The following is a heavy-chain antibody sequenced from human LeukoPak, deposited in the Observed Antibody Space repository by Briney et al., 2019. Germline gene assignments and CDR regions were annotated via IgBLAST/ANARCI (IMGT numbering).Heavy chain of an antibody. CDR1: GLTLSSYA. V-gene: IGHV3-23*01. CDR2: ISGSGGST. J-gene: IGHJ6*04. CDR3: AELGITMIGGV. Sequence: GRTLRLSRAASGLTLSSYAMSSVREAPREGLEWVSAISGSGGSTYYADSVKGRFTISRDNSKNTLYLQMNSLRAEDTAIYYCAELGITMIGGVWGKGTTVTISS. D-gene: IGHD3-10*02.